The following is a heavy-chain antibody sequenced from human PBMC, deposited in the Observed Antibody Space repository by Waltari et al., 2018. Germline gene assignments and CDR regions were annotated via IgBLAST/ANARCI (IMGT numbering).Heavy chain of an antibody. CDR2: IYYCGST. CDR1: GGSISSSSYF. J-gene: IGHJ4*02. Sequence: QLQLQESGPGLVKPSETPSLTCTVFGGSISSSSYFWGWIRSSPGMGLASIVSIYYCGSTYYNPALKSRVTISVDTSKNQFSLKLSSVTAADTAVYYCATVGDFWSGYWKYYFDYWGQGTPVTVSS. D-gene: IGHD3-3*01. CDR3: ATVGDFWSGYWKYYFDY. V-gene: IGHV4-39*07.